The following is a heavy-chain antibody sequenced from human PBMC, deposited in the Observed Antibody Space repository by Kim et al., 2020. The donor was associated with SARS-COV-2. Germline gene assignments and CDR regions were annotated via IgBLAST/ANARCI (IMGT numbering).Heavy chain of an antibody. CDR1: AGSISSYY. Sequence: SETLSLTCTVSAGSISSYYWTWIRQPPGKGLEWIGYIYYTGDTHYNPSLESRVTISVDTSKNQFSLKLSSVTAADTAVYYCARGASSFGYWGQGTLVTVS. V-gene: IGHV4-59*13. CDR3: ARGASSFGY. D-gene: IGHD6-6*01. J-gene: IGHJ4*02. CDR2: IYYTGDT.